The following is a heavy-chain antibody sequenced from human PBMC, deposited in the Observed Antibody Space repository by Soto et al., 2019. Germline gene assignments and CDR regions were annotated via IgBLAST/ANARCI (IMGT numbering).Heavy chain of an antibody. D-gene: IGHD3-10*02. Sequence: GGSLRLSCAASGFTFSSYGMHWVRQAPGKGLEWVAVISYDGSNKYYADSVKGRFTISRDNSKNTLYLQMNSLRAEDTAVYYCANDLFRYYFDYWGQGTLVTVSS. CDR1: GFTFSSYG. J-gene: IGHJ4*02. CDR3: ANDLFRYYFDY. V-gene: IGHV3-30*18. CDR2: ISYDGSNK.